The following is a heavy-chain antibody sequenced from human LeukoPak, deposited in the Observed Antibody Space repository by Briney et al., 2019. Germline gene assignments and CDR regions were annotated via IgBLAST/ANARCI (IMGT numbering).Heavy chain of an antibody. CDR1: GYTFTTYG. D-gene: IGHD4-4*01. V-gene: IGHV1-18*01. CDR2: ISAYNGNT. CDR3: ARDRVVNSKAPGGETVDY. J-gene: IGHJ4*02. Sequence: ASVTVSCKASGYTFTTYGISWVRQAPGQGLEWMGWISAYNGNTNYAQKLQGRVTMTTDTSTRTAYMELRSLRSDDTAVYYCARDRVVNSKAPGGETVDYWGQGTRVTVSS.